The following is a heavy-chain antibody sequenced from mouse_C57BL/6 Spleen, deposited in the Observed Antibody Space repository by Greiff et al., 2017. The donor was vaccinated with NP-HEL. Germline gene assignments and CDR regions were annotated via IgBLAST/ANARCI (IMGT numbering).Heavy chain of an antibody. J-gene: IGHJ2*01. V-gene: IGHV1-15*01. Sequence: QVQLQQSGAELVRPGASVTLSCKASGYTFTDYEMHWVKQTPVHGLEWIGAIDPETGGTAYNQKFKGKAILTADKSSSTAYMELRSLTSEDSAVYYCTRYYSNYRFDYWGQGTTLTVSS. CDR2: IDPETGGT. CDR1: GYTFTDYE. D-gene: IGHD2-5*01. CDR3: TRYYSNYRFDY.